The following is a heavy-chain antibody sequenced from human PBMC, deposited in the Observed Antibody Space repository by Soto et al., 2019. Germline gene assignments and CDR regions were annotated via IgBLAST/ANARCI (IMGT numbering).Heavy chain of an antibody. Sequence: QVQLQESGPGLVKPSQTLSLTCTVSGGSISSGGYYWSWIRQHPGKGLEWTGYIYHSGSTYYNTSLKHRVTISVDTSKNPCSLKVSPVTAADTAVYYCASDAAGILNGFDPWGQGTLVTVSS. J-gene: IGHJ5*02. D-gene: IGHD6-25*01. CDR1: GGSISSGGYY. V-gene: IGHV4-31*03. CDR2: IYHSGST. CDR3: ASDAAGILNGFDP.